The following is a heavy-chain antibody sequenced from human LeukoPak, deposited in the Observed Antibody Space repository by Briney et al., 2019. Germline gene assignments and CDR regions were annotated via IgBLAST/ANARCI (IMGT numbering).Heavy chain of an antibody. Sequence: GGSLRLSCAASGFTFSSYWMHWVRQAPGKGLMWLSRINTDGSSTAYADSVKGRFTISRDNAKNTLYLQMNSLRAEDTAVYFCARGFLGGCSGGSCYSGYWGQGTLLTVSS. CDR2: INTDGSST. CDR3: ARGFLGGCSGGSCYSGY. J-gene: IGHJ4*02. D-gene: IGHD2-15*01. V-gene: IGHV3-74*01. CDR1: GFTFSSYW.